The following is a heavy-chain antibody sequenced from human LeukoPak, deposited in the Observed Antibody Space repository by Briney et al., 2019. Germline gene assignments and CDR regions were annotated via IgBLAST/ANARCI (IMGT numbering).Heavy chain of an antibody. D-gene: IGHD2-21*02. V-gene: IGHV3-30*18. CDR3: AKRGSAYCGGDCYSTFDY. J-gene: IGHJ4*02. CDR1: GFTFSSYG. CDR2: ISYDGSNK. Sequence: PGGSLRLSCAASGFTFSSYGMHWVRQAPGKGLEWVAVISYDGSNKYYADSVKGRFTISRDHSKNTLYLQMNSLRAEDTAVYYCAKRGSAYCGGDCYSTFDYWGQGTLVTVSS.